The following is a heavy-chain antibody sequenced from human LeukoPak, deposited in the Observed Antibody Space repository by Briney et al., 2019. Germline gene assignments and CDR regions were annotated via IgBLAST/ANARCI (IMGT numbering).Heavy chain of an antibody. V-gene: IGHV4-31*03. CDR3: ARGSFLNYFDY. CDR1: GGSISSGGYY. CDR2: IYYCGST. D-gene: IGHD2/OR15-2a*01. Sequence: SQTLSLTCTVSGGSISSGGYYWSWIRQHPGKGLEWIGYIYYCGSTYYNPSLKSRVTISVDTSKNQFSLKLSSVTAADTAVYYCARGSFLNYFDYWGQGTLVTVSS. J-gene: IGHJ4*02.